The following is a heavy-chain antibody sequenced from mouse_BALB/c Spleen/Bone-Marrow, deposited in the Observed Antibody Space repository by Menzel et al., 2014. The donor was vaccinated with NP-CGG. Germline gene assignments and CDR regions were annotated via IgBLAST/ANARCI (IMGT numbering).Heavy chain of an antibody. J-gene: IGHJ4*01. Sequence: VQLQQSGAELVRPGTSVKVSCKASGHAFTNYLLEWVKQRPGQGLEWIGVINPGSGGTKYNEKFKGKATLTVDKSSSTAYLQLSSLPSDDSAVYFCARRNRDYYAMDYWGQGTSVTVSS. CDR3: ARRNRDYYAMDY. CDR1: GHAFTNYL. CDR2: INPGSGGT. V-gene: IGHV1-54*01.